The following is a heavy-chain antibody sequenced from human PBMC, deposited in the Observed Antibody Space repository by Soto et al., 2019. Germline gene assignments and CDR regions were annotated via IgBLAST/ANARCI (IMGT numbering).Heavy chain of an antibody. CDR3: AKVRTTGLISSNYLDY. D-gene: IGHD1-1*01. Sequence: QVQLVEAGGGVFQPGSSLRLSCAASVFTFSSYGMHWVRQAPGKWLEGVAVISYDGSNKYYADSVKGRFTISRDNAKNTLYLQVNSLRADYTAAYYCAKVRTTGLISSNYLDYWGQGTLGSGST. CDR2: ISYDGSNK. CDR1: VFTFSSYG. J-gene: IGHJ4*02. V-gene: IGHV3-30*18.